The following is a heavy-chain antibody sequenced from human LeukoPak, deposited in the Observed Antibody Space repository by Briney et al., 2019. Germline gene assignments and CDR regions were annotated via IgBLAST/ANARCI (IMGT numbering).Heavy chain of an antibody. CDR2: ISGSGSST. CDR1: GFTVSSNY. D-gene: IGHD2-2*01. Sequence: GGSLRLSCAASGFTVSSNYMGWVRQAPGKGLEWVSGISGSGSSTYYANSVKGRFTISRDNSKSTLYLQMNSLRAEDTAVYYCAKDRHAPGRYCSSTICFPFDPWGQGTLVTVSS. J-gene: IGHJ5*02. V-gene: IGHV3-23*01. CDR3: AKDRHAPGRYCSSTICFPFDP.